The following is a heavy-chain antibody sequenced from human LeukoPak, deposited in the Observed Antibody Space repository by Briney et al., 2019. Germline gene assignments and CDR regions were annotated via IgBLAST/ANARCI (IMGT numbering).Heavy chain of an antibody. CDR1: GYRFSTYW. CDR3: ARHQGVSDFYWYFDL. J-gene: IGHJ2*01. Sequence: KVGESLKISCVGSGYRFSTYWIAWARQMPGKGLEWMGIIHSGDSNTVYSPSFQGQVTISVDKSISTAYLQWSSLKASDTAMYYCARHQGVSDFYWYFDLWGRGTLLTVSS. CDR2: IHSGDSNT. D-gene: IGHD5/OR15-5a*01. V-gene: IGHV5-51*01.